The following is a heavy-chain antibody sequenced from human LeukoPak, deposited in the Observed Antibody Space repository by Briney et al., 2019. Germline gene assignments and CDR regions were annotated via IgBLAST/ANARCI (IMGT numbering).Heavy chain of an antibody. CDR1: GGSISSCSYY. J-gene: IGHJ4*02. V-gene: IGHV4-39*01. Sequence: SETLSLTCTVSGGSISSCSYYWGWIRQPPGKGLEWIGSIYYSGSTYYNPSLKSRVTISVDTSKNQFSLKLSSVTAADTAVYYCASQTPFNYYGSGSYPYYWGQGTLVTVSS. CDR2: IYYSGST. D-gene: IGHD3-10*01. CDR3: ASQTPFNYYGSGSYPYY.